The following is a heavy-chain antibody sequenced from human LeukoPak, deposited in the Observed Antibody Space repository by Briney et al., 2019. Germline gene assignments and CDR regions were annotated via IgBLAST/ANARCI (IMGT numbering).Heavy chain of an antibody. Sequence: SETLSLTCTVSGGSISSYYWSWIRQPPGKGLEWIGYIYYSGSTNYNPSLKSRVTISVDTSKNQFSLKLSSVTAADTAVYYCANIAVAAQDYYYYMDVWGKGTTVTVS. CDR2: IYYSGST. J-gene: IGHJ6*03. CDR1: GGSISSYY. D-gene: IGHD6-19*01. CDR3: ANIAVAAQDYYYYMDV. V-gene: IGHV4-59*12.